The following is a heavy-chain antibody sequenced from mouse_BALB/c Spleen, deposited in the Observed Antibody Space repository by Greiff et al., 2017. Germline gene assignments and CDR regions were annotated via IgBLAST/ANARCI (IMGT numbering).Heavy chain of an antibody. D-gene: IGHD1-1*01. J-gene: IGHJ2*01. V-gene: IGHV1-20*02. CDR2: INPYNGDT. CDR1: GYSFTGYF. Sequence: EVQLQQSGPELVKPGASVKISCKASGYSFTGYFMNWVMQSHGKSLEWIGRINPYNGDTFYNQKFKGKATLTVDKSSSTAHMELRSLASEDSAVYYCARSYGSSWDYFDYWGQGTTLTVSS. CDR3: ARSYGSSWDYFDY.